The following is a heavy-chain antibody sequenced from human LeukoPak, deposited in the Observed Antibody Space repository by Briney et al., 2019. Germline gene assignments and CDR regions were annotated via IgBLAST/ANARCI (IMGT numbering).Heavy chain of an antibody. CDR3: ARDSSGYQ. D-gene: IGHD3-22*01. Sequence: GGSLRLSCAASGFTFSTYWMSWVRQAPGKGLEWAANIKEDGSEKYYGDSVEGRFTISRDNAKNSLYLQMNSPRAEDTAVYYCARDSSGYQWGQGTLVAVSS. CDR2: IKEDGSEK. J-gene: IGHJ4*02. CDR1: GFTFSTYW. V-gene: IGHV3-7*01.